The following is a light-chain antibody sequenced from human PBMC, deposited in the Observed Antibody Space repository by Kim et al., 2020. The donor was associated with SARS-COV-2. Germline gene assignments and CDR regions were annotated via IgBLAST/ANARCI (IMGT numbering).Light chain of an antibody. V-gene: IGKV1-27*01. Sequence: EPVGDRVTITCRASQGISHYLAWYQQKPRKVPKLLIHAASTLQSGVPYRFSGSGSGTDFTLTITSLQPEDVATYYCQKYDTSPWTFGQGTKVDIK. CDR1: QGISHY. CDR3: QKYDTSPWT. J-gene: IGKJ1*01. CDR2: AAS.